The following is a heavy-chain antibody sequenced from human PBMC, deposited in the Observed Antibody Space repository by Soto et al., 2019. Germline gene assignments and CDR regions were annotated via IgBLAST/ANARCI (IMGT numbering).Heavy chain of an antibody. V-gene: IGHV3-48*01. Sequence: GGSLRLSCAASGFTFSSYSMNWVRQAPGKGLEWVSYISSSSSTIYYADSVKGRFTISRDNAKNSLYLQMNSLRAEDTAVYYCARSYRSQEDYYYYYYYMDVWGKGTTVTVSS. J-gene: IGHJ6*03. CDR2: ISSSSSTI. D-gene: IGHD6-19*01. CDR1: GFTFSSYS. CDR3: ARSYRSQEDYYYYYYYMDV.